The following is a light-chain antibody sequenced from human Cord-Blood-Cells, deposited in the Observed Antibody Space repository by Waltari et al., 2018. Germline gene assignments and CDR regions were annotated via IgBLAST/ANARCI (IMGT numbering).Light chain of an antibody. Sequence: SYELTQPPSVSVSPGQTARITCSGDALPKQYAYWYQQKPGQAPVLVIYKDSERPSGNPARFSGSSSGTTVTLTISGGQAEDEADYYCQSADSSGTYVVFGGGTKLTVL. J-gene: IGLJ2*01. V-gene: IGLV3-25*02. CDR2: KDS. CDR3: QSADSSGTYVV. CDR1: ALPKQY.